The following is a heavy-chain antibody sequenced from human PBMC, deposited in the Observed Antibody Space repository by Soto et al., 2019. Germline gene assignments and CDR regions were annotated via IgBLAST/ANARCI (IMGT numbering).Heavy chain of an antibody. CDR1: AFRFANYD. D-gene: IGHD2-21*01. J-gene: IGHJ4*02. Sequence: GGSLRLSCVASAFRFANYDMHWVRQVTGRGLEWVSGIGMAGDTYYSSSVKGRFIISRENVKDSLFLQMNSLTPDDTAVYYCTRGIYFGYPLTNRYFDSWGQGTLVTGSS. CDR2: IGMAGDT. V-gene: IGHV3-13*01. CDR3: TRGIYFGYPLTNRYFDS.